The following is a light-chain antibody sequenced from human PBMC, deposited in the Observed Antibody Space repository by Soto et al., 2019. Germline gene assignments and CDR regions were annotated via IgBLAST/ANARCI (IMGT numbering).Light chain of an antibody. J-gene: IGLJ1*01. V-gene: IGLV3-21*01. CDR3: QVWDTRNDHHV. CDR2: YDS. Sequence: SYELTQSPSVSVAPGQTATITCGGNNIGSKSVNWYQQKAGQAPVLVMSYDSDRPSGIPERFSGSNSGNTATLTLSRVESGDEADYYCQVWDTRNDHHVLGSGTKLTVL. CDR1: NIGSKS.